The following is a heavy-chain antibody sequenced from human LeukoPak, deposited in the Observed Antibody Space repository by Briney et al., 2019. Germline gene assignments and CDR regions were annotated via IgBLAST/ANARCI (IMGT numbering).Heavy chain of an antibody. J-gene: IGHJ4*02. CDR1: GFPFSEYS. D-gene: IGHD1-1*01. CDR2: IGISSGNT. Sequence: GGSLRLSCAASGFPFSEYSMNWVRQAPGKGLEWISYIGISSGNTKYADSVKGRFSVSGDNARNSLYLQMNSLRVEDTAVYYCARDHNYAFDNWGQGTLVTVSS. CDR3: ARDHNYAFDN. V-gene: IGHV3-11*06.